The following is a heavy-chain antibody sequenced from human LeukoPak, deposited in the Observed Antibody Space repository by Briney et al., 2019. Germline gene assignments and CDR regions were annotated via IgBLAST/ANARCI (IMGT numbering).Heavy chain of an antibody. CDR2: IYPGDSDS. CDR3: ARPRGLAAGNAAFDI. J-gene: IGHJ3*02. V-gene: IGHV5-51*01. Sequence: GESLKISCKGSGYSFSTYWIGWVRQMPGKGLEWMGIIYPGDSDSRYSPSFRGHVTISVDKSISTAYLQWTSLRASDTAIYYCARPRGLAAGNAAFDIWGQGTMVTVSS. CDR1: GYSFSTYW. D-gene: IGHD6-13*01.